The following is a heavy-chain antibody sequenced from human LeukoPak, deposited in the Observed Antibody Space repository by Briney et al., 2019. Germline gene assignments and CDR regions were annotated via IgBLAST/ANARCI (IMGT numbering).Heavy chain of an antibody. J-gene: IGHJ3*02. Sequence: SETLSLTCAVYGGSFSGYYWSWIRQPAGKGLEWIGRIYTSGSTNYNPSLKSRVTMSVDTSKNQFSLKLSSVTAADTAVYYCAREGGDPHDAFDIWGQGTMVTVSS. CDR2: IYTSGST. CDR1: GGSFSGYY. D-gene: IGHD3-16*01. V-gene: IGHV4-4*07. CDR3: AREGGDPHDAFDI.